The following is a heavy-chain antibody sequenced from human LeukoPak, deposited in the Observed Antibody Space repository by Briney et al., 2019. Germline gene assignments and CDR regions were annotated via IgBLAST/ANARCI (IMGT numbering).Heavy chain of an antibody. CDR2: ISGSGGST. J-gene: IGHJ3*02. CDR1: GFTFNSYA. D-gene: IGHD3-22*01. CDR3: AKCYYDSSGYYFGAFDI. V-gene: IGHV3-23*01. Sequence: PGGSLRLSCAASGFTFNSYAMSWVRQAPGKGLEWVSAISGSGGSTYYADSAKGRFTISRDNSKNTLYLQMNSLRAEDTAVYYCAKCYYDSSGYYFGAFDIWGQGTMVTVSS.